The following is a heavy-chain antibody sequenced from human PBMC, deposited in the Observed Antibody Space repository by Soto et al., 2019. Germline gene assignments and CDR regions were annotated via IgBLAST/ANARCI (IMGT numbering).Heavy chain of an antibody. CDR2: IFHIGST. CDR1: GGSISSGGYF. J-gene: IGHJ4*02. D-gene: IGHD3-22*01. CDR3: ARDRHYYDSSGYYYHLDY. Sequence: SETLSLTCTVSGGSISSGGYFWSWIRQPPGKGLEWIGYIFHIGSTNYNPSLKSRVTISVDTSKNQFSLKLSSVTAADTAVYYCARDRHYYDSSGYYYHLDYWGQGTLVTVSS. V-gene: IGHV4-61*08.